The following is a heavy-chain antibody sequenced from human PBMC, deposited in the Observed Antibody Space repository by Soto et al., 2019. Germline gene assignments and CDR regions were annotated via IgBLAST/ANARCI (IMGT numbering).Heavy chain of an antibody. CDR2: INPSGGST. CDR1: GYTFTSYY. CDR3: ARCLGPIVVVPAANPGATGYYYGMDV. Sequence: ASVKVSCKASGYTFTSYYMHWVRQAPGQGLGWMGIINPSGGSTSYAQKFQGRVTMTRDTSTSTVYMELSSLRSEDTAVYYCARCLGPIVVVPAANPGATGYYYGMDVWGQGTTVTVSS. V-gene: IGHV1-46*01. D-gene: IGHD2-2*01. J-gene: IGHJ6*02.